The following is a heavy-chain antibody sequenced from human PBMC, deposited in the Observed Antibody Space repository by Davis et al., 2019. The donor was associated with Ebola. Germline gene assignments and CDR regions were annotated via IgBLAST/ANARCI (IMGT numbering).Heavy chain of an antibody. CDR3: ARDRASPIVGLSRGYFDS. CDR1: GGTFRHDA. V-gene: IGHV1-69*06. J-gene: IGHJ4*02. D-gene: IGHD1-26*01. Sequence: SVKVSCKASGGTFRHDAISWVRQAPGQGLEWMGGIIPMYGTANYAQKFQGRVTITADKSTITAYMELSSLRSEDTAIYYCARDRASPIVGLSRGYFDSWGQGTLVTVSS. CDR2: IIPMYGTA.